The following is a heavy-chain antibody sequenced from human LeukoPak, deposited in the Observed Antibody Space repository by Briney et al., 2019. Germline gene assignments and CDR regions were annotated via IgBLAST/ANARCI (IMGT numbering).Heavy chain of an antibody. D-gene: IGHD6-19*01. V-gene: IGHV3-53*01. CDR3: ARVGGSSGLRHFDY. CDR1: TFAFRSYA. CDR2: IYSGGST. Sequence: GGSLRLSCAASTFAFRSYATTWVRQAPGKGLEWVSVIYSGGSTYYADSVKGRFTISRDNSKNTLYLQMNSLRAEDTAVYYCARVGGSSGLRHFDYWGQGTLVTVSS. J-gene: IGHJ4*02.